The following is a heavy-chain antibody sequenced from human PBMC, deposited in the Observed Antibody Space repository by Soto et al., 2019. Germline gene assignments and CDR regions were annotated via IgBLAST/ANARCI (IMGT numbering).Heavy chain of an antibody. CDR2: VNAGNVNT. Sequence: ASVKVSCKTSGYTFTAYTMHGVLQSPGQRLDWMGWVNAGNVNTKYSQNFQGRVSFTWVTSASTAYMELNSLRSEDTAVYYCARWFDSGGGGWLDPWGPGTLVTVSS. CDR3: ARWFDSGGGGWLDP. J-gene: IGHJ5*02. D-gene: IGHD6-19*01. CDR1: GYTFTAYT. V-gene: IGHV1-3*01.